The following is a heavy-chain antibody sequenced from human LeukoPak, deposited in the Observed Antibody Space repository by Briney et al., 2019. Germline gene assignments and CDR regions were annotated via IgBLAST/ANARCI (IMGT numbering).Heavy chain of an antibody. J-gene: IGHJ6*03. CDR2: ISSTGSYT. V-gene: IGHV3-21*01. Sequence: GGSLRLSCAASGFTFSTYSMNWVRQAPGKGLEWVSSISSTGSYTYYADSLKGRITISRDNAKNSLSLQIRSLRAEDTAVYYCARDGGGFYYYYMDVWGKGTTVSVSS. CDR1: GFTFSTYS. CDR3: ARDGGGFYYYYMDV. D-gene: IGHD3-16*01.